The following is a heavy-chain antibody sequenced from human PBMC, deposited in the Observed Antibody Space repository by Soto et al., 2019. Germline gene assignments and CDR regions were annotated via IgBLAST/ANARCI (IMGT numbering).Heavy chain of an antibody. D-gene: IGHD3-16*01. CDR1: GFTFSSYA. Sequence: QVQLVESGGGVVQPGRSLRLSCAASGFTFSSYAMHWVRQAPGKGLEWVAVISYDGSNKYYADSVKGRFTISRDNSKNSLYLQMNSLRAEDTAVHYCARPIWGVYYYYGMDVWGQGTTVTVSS. CDR2: ISYDGSNK. V-gene: IGHV3-30-3*01. J-gene: IGHJ6*02. CDR3: ARPIWGVYYYYGMDV.